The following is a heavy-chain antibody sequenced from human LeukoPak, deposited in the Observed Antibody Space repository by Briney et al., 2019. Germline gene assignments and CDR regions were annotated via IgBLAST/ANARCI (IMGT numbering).Heavy chain of an antibody. CDR3: ARQEYCSGGSCYTWFDP. J-gene: IGHJ5*02. V-gene: IGHV5-51*01. CDR2: IYPADSDI. Sequence: GESLKISCKGSEYNFTSYWIGWVRQMPGKGLEWMGIIYPADSDIRYSPSFQGQVTISADKSISTAYLQWSSLKASDTAIYYCARQEYCSGGSCYTWFDPWGQGTLVIVSS. D-gene: IGHD2-15*01. CDR1: EYNFTSYW.